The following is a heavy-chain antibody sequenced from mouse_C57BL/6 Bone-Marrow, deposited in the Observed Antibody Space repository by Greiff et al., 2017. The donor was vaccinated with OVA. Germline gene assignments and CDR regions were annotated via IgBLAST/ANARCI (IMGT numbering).Heavy chain of an antibody. Sequence: EVQLQQSGPELVKPGASVKISCKASGYTFTDYYMNWVKQSHGKSLEWIGDINPNNGGTSYNQKFKGKATLTVDKSSSTAYMELRSLTSEDSAVYYCARLRHYFDYWGQGTTLTVSS. CDR1: GYTFTDYY. D-gene: IGHD2-12*01. J-gene: IGHJ2*01. CDR3: ARLRHYFDY. V-gene: IGHV1-26*01. CDR2: INPNNGGT.